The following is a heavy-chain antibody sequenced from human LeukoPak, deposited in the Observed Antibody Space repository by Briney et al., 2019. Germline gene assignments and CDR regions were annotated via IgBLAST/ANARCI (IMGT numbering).Heavy chain of an antibody. D-gene: IGHD2-15*01. V-gene: IGHV4-59*08. Sequence: ETLSLTCSVSGGSISGYYWSWIRQPPGQGLEWIGYMYETGHTMYNSSLKSRVTMSLDTSKNHFSLSLGSVTAADTAVYYCARHPFATPFDYWGPGTLVTVSS. CDR3: ARHPFATPFDY. CDR2: MYETGHT. CDR1: GGSISGYY. J-gene: IGHJ4*02.